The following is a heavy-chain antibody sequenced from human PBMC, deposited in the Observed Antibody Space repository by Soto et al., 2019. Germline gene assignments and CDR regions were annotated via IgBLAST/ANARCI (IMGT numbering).Heavy chain of an antibody. J-gene: IGHJ4*02. V-gene: IGHV1-69*02. CDR1: GDTFNFYS. Sequence: QVQLVQSGADVKKPGSSVRGSCKASGDTFNFYSINWVRQAPGLGLQWMGRINPILSMSNYAPRFQGRVTMTADKSTSTAYMELSSLRSEDTAMYYCATSYGSGYRAFDSWGQGALVTVSS. D-gene: IGHD3-10*01. CDR3: ATSYGSGYRAFDS. CDR2: INPILSMS.